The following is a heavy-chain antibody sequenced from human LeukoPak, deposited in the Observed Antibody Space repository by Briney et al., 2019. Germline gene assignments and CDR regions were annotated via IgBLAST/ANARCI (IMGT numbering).Heavy chain of an antibody. CDR3: AKRGVVIRVILVGFHKEAYYFDS. CDR1: GITLSNYG. Sequence: GGSLRLSCAVSGITLSNYGMSWVRQAPGKGREWVAGISDSGGRTNSADSMKGRFTISRDNPKNTLYLQMNSLRAEDTAVYFCAKRGVVIRVILVGFHKEAYYFDSWGQGALVTVSS. D-gene: IGHD3-22*01. J-gene: IGHJ4*02. CDR2: ISDSGGRT. V-gene: IGHV3-23*01.